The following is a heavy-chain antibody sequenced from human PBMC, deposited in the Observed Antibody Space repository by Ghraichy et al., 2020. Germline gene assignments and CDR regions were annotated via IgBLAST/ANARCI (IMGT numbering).Heavy chain of an antibody. CDR1: GFTFNNFA. J-gene: IGHJ6*02. D-gene: IGHD2-15*01. CDR2: ILYDGSIL. V-gene: IGHV3-30*04. Sequence: GGSLRLSCAASGFTFNNFAMHWVRQAPGKGLEWVAIILYDGSILYYADSVKGRFTISRDNSKNTLYLQMNSLRGDDTAVYYCARDSEIVVVVAAALKGEMYGMDVWGQGTTVTVSS. CDR3: ARDSEIVVVVAAALKGEMYGMDV.